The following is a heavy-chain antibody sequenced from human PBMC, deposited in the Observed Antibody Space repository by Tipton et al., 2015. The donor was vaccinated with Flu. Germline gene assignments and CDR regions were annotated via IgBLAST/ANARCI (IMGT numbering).Heavy chain of an antibody. D-gene: IGHD4-17*01. J-gene: IGHJ3*02. Sequence: SLRLSCAASGFTFSSYSMNWVRQAPGKGLEWASSISSSSSYIYYADSVKGRFTISRDNAKNSLYLQMNSLRAEDTAVYYCARDPENYGDYVADDAFDIWGQGTMVTVSS. CDR1: GFTFSSYS. V-gene: IGHV3-21*01. CDR2: ISSSSSYI. CDR3: ARDPENYGDYVADDAFDI.